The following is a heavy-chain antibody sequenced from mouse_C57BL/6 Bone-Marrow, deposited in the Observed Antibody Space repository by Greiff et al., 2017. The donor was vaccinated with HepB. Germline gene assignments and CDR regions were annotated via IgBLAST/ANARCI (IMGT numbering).Heavy chain of an antibody. D-gene: IGHD2-3*01. CDR2: IYPRSGNT. J-gene: IGHJ3*01. V-gene: IGHV1-81*01. CDR3: ASGGYYLAY. Sequence: QVQLKQSGAELARPGASVKLSCKASGYTFTSYGISWVKQRTGQGLEWIGEIYPRSGNTYYNEKFKGKATLTADKSSSTAYMELRSLTSEDSAVYFCASGGYYLAYWGQGTLVTVSA. CDR1: GYTFTSYG.